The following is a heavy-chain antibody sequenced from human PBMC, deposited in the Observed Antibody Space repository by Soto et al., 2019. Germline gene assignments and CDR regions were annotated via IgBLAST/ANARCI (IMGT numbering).Heavy chain of an antibody. D-gene: IGHD5-12*01. CDR3: ARLVGAYDSYFDH. J-gene: IGHJ4*02. Sequence: GESLKISCKASGYDFSRTWIGWVRQLPGKGLDWLGIIYPGDSETRYSPSFRGQVTFSVDMSISTAYLQWSSLKTSDIAIYYCARLVGAYDSYFDHWGQGTRVTVSS. CDR2: IYPGDSET. V-gene: IGHV5-51*01. CDR1: GYDFSRTW.